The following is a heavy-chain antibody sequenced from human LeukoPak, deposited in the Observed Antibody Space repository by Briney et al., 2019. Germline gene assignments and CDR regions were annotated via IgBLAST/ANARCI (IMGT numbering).Heavy chain of an antibody. V-gene: IGHV4-39*07. J-gene: IGHJ4*02. CDR3: ARAAGFGESRWVDY. D-gene: IGHD3-10*01. CDR1: SGSISTSNYY. Sequence: SETLSLTCTVSSGSISTSNYYWGWVRQPPGKALEWIGNNFYSGSTYYSPSLKSRVTISVDTSKNQFSLKLSSVTAADTAVYYCARAAGFGESRWVDYWGQGTLVTVSS. CDR2: NFYSGST.